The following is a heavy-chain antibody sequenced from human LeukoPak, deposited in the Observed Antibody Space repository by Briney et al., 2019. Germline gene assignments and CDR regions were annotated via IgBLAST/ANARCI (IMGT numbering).Heavy chain of an antibody. CDR1: GYSFTNYW. J-gene: IGHJ3*02. D-gene: IGHD3-22*01. CDR2: IYPGDSDT. Sequence: GESLKISCKGSGYSFTNYWTAWVRQMPGKGLEWMGIIYPGDSDTRYSPSFQGQVTISADKSISTAYLQWSSLKASDTAMYYCARKADHYYDSARAFDIWGQGTMVTVSS. CDR3: ARKADHYYDSARAFDI. V-gene: IGHV5-51*01.